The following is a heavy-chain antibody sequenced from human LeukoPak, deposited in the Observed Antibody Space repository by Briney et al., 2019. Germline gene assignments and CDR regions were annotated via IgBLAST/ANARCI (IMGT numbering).Heavy chain of an antibody. CDR3: ARDNGVVHGVYYMDV. D-gene: IGHD3-3*01. Sequence: GGSLRLSCAASGFTFSNYWMTWVRQAPGSALERVADIKQDGSEKLYVKSVRGRFTISRDNAKMSLFLQMNSLRAEDTAVYYCARDNGVVHGVYYMDVWGKGTTVTVS. CDR2: IKQDGSEK. V-gene: IGHV3-7*01. J-gene: IGHJ6*03. CDR1: GFTFSNYW.